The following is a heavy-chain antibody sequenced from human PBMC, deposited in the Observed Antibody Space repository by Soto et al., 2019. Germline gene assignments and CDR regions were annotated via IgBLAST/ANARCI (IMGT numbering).Heavy chain of an antibody. J-gene: IGHJ4*02. Sequence: GGSLRLSCAASGFTFSTYSMSWVRHAPGKGLEWVSYISGISTTIYYADSVKGRFTISRDNAKNSLYLQMNSLRDEDTAVYYCARVIPGYSYGYNDYWGQGTLVTVSS. D-gene: IGHD5-18*01. V-gene: IGHV3-48*02. CDR1: GFTFSTYS. CDR2: ISGISTTI. CDR3: ARVIPGYSYGYNDY.